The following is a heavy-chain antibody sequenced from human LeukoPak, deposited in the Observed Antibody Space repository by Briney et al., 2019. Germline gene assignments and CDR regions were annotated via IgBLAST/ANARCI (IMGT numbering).Heavy chain of an antibody. D-gene: IGHD6-13*01. Sequence: PSETLSLTCTVSGGSISSYYWSWIRQPAGKGLEWIGRIYTSGSTNYNPSLKSRVTMSVDTSKNQFSLKMSSVTAADTAVYYCARVSRRYSSSWYDNDNWFDPWGQGTLVTVSS. J-gene: IGHJ5*02. CDR2: IYTSGST. CDR3: ARVSRRYSSSWYDNDNWFDP. CDR1: GGSISSYY. V-gene: IGHV4-4*07.